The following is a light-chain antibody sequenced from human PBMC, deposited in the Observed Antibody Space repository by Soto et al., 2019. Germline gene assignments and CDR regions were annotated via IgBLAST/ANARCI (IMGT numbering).Light chain of an antibody. Sequence: IQLTQSPSSLSASVGDRVSITCRASQDIKTYLAWYQQERGKAPKLLISGTFTLQSGVPSRFNGSGSGTDFTLTISRLPPEDFATYFCQQNYGTPFTFGPGTNVDFK. J-gene: IGKJ3*01. CDR2: GTF. CDR1: QDIKTY. CDR3: QQNYGTPFT. V-gene: IGKV1-9*01.